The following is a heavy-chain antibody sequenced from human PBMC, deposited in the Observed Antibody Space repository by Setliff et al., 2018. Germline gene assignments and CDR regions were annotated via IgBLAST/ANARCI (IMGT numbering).Heavy chain of an antibody. CDR2: IFHSGST. CDR3: ARVADGSGSFYLGFDY. CDR1: GDSISSGSYY. V-gene: IGHV4-31*03. Sequence: SETLSLTCTVSGDSISSGSYYWNWIRQHPEKGLEWLGYIFHSGSTHYNSSLKSRITISIDASKNHFSLELNSVTAADSAVYYCARVADGSGSFYLGFDYWGQGILVTVS. D-gene: IGHD3-10*01. J-gene: IGHJ4*02.